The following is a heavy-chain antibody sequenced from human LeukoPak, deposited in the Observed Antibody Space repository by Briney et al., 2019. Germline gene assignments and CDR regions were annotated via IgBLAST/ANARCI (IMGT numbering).Heavy chain of an antibody. D-gene: IGHD1-7*01. CDR2: IYSGGST. CDR3: ASGPSGNYLPYFDF. V-gene: IGHV3-66*01. CDR1: GVTVSSNY. J-gene: IGHJ4*02. Sequence: PGGSLRLSCAASGVTVSSNYMSWARQAPGKGLEWVSVIYSGGSTYYADSVKGRFTISRDNSKNTLFLEMNSLRAEDTAVYYCASGPSGNYLPYFDFWGQGTLVAVSS.